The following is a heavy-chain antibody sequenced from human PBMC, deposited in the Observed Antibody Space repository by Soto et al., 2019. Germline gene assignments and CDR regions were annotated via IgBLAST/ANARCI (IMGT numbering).Heavy chain of an antibody. V-gene: IGHV4-59*01. J-gene: IGHJ4*02. Sequence: SETLSLTCTVSGDSISSYYWSWIRQPPGKGLEWIGYIHYSGSTNYNPSLKSRVTISVDTSKNQFSLKLSFVTAADTAVYYCARENPVAGMILDYWGQGTLVTVSS. D-gene: IGHD6-19*01. CDR3: ARENPVAGMILDY. CDR1: GDSISSYY. CDR2: IHYSGST.